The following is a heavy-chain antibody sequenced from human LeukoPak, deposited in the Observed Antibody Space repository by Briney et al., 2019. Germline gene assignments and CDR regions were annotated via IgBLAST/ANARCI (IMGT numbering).Heavy chain of an antibody. D-gene: IGHD3-9*01. V-gene: IGHV4-59*01. CDR3: ARTYDILTGYVTYFES. J-gene: IGHJ4*02. CDR2: VFHSGGT. CDR1: GGAIAAYY. Sequence: SETLSLTCTVSGGAIAAYYWSWIRQPPGKGLECIGYVFHSGGTNSNPSLKSRLTISVDTSKNQFSLRLSSVTAADTAVYYCARTYDILTGYVTYFESWAQGPLVSVFS.